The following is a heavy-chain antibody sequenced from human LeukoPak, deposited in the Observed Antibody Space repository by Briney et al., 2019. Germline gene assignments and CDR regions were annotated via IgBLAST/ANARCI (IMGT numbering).Heavy chain of an antibody. D-gene: IGHD3-22*01. V-gene: IGHV4-59*01. CDR1: GGSISSYY. J-gene: IGHJ5*02. CDR3: ARDHYYDSSGYRVTRWFDP. Sequence: SETLSLTCTVSGGSISSYYWSWIRQPPGKGLEWIGYIYYGGSTNYNPSLKSRVTISVDTSKNQFSLKLSSVTAADTAVYYCARDHYYDSSGYRVTRWFDPWGQGTLVTVSS. CDR2: IYYGGST.